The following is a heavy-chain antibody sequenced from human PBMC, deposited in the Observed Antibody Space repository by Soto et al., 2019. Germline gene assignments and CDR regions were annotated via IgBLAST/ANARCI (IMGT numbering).Heavy chain of an antibody. Sequence: PSETLSLTCTVSGGSISSYYWSWIRQPPGKGLEWIGYIYYSGSTNYNPSLKSRVTISVDTSKNQFSLKLSSVTAADTAVYYCARGDYDILTGYPYFDYWGQGTLVTVSS. CDR2: IYYSGST. J-gene: IGHJ4*02. D-gene: IGHD3-9*01. V-gene: IGHV4-59*01. CDR1: GGSISSYY. CDR3: ARGDYDILTGYPYFDY.